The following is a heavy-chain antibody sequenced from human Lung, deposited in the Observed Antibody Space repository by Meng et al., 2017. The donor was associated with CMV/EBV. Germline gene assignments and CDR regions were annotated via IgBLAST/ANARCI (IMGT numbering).Heavy chain of an antibody. CDR2: IYSGDDST. D-gene: IGHD3-16*01. Sequence: GESXKISCAASGFTFSTFAMSWVRQAPGKGLQWVSAIYSGDDSTYYADSVKGRFTISRDNSKNMLYLQMNSLRAEDSAVYFCAKGKRGGYYYYYGMDVWGQGXTVTVSS. CDR1: GFTFSTFA. CDR3: AKGKRGGYYYYYGMDV. J-gene: IGHJ6*02. V-gene: IGHV3-23*03.